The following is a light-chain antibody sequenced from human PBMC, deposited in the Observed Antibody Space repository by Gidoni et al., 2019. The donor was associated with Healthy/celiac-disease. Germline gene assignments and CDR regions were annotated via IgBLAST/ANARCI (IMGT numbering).Light chain of an antibody. CDR2: AAS. V-gene: IGKV1-27*01. CDR1: QGISNY. CDR3: QKYNSALSGT. Sequence: DIQMTQSPSSLSASVGDRVTITCRASQGISNYLAWYQQKPGKVPKLLIYAASTLQSGVPSRFSGSGSGTDFTLTISSLQPEDVATYYCQKYNSALSGTFGGXTKVEIK. J-gene: IGKJ4*01.